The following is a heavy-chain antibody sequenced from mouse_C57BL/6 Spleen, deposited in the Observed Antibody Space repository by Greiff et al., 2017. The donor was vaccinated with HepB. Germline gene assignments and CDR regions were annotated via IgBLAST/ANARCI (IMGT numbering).Heavy chain of an antibody. J-gene: IGHJ4*01. CDR3: ERGGDYDYYAMDY. Sequence: VQGVESGAELVKPGASVKMSCKASGYTFTTYPIEWMKQNHGKSLEWIGNFHPYNDDTKYNEKFKGKATLTVEKSSSTVYLELSRLTSDDSVVYYCERGGDYDYYAMDYWVQEPQSPSPQ. CDR1: GYTFTTYP. CDR2: FHPYNDDT. V-gene: IGHV1-47*01. D-gene: IGHD2-4*01.